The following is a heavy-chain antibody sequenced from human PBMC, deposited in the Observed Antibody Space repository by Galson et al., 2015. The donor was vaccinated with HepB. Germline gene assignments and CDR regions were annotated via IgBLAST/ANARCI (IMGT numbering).Heavy chain of an antibody. J-gene: IGHJ6*02. CDR3: ARDVRLDYGSGSYYKDGYYYYYGMDV. Sequence: SVKVSCKASGGTFSSYTISWVRQAPGQGLEWMGRIIPILGIANYAQKFQGRVTITADKSTSTAYMELSSLRSEDTAVYYCARDVRLDYGSGSYYKDGYYYYYGMDVWGQGTTVTVSS. CDR2: IIPILGIA. D-gene: IGHD3-10*01. CDR1: GGTFSSYT. V-gene: IGHV1-69*04.